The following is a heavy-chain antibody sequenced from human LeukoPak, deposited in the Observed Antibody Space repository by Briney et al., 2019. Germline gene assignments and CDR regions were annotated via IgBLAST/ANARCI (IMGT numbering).Heavy chain of an antibody. J-gene: IGHJ4*02. D-gene: IGHD1-20*01. CDR1: GFTFRNSA. CDR3: ANHRTPDRYHWNYFDY. V-gene: IGHV3-23*01. CDR2: ISGHVHST. Sequence: GGSLRLSCAASGFTFRNSAMSWVRQAPGTGLEWVSSISGHVHSTYYADSVEGRFTIPRDDFKNTLYLQMNSLRADDTAIYYCANHRTPDRYHWNYFDYWGQGTLVTVSS.